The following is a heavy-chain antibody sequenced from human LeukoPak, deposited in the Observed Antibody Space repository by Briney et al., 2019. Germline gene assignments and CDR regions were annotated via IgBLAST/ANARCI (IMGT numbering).Heavy chain of an antibody. V-gene: IGHV3-30*02. CDR3: ARDLGTSLDY. D-gene: IGHD2-2*01. J-gene: IGHJ4*02. CDR1: GFTFSSYG. CDR2: IRYDGSNK. Sequence: GGSLRLSCAASGFTFSSYGMHWVRQAPGKGLEWVAFIRYDGSNKYYADSVMGRFTISRDNSKNTLYLQMNSLRAEDTAVYYCARDLGTSLDYWGQGTLVTVSS.